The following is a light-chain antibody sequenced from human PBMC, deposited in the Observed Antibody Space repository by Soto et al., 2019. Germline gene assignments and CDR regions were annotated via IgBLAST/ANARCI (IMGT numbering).Light chain of an antibody. Sequence: EIVLTQSPGTLSLSPGERATLSCRASQSVSSNDLAWFQQKPGQAPRFVIYGASSRATGIPDRFRGSGSGTDFTLNISRLEPDDFAVYYCQQYGRSPLTFGGGTKVEIK. CDR2: GAS. CDR3: QQYGRSPLT. V-gene: IGKV3-20*01. J-gene: IGKJ4*02. CDR1: QSVSSND.